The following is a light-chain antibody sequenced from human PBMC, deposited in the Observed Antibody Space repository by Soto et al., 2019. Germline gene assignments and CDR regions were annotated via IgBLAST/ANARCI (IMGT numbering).Light chain of an antibody. Sequence: EIVLTQSPGTLSLSPGERATLYCRASQTVSTTYLAWYQQKPGQAPRLLVYGASRRATGIPDRFSGSGSGTDFTLTINRPEPEDFAVYYCQLYGISSWTFGQGTKVEIK. CDR3: QLYGISSWT. V-gene: IGKV3-20*01. J-gene: IGKJ1*01. CDR2: GAS. CDR1: QTVSTTY.